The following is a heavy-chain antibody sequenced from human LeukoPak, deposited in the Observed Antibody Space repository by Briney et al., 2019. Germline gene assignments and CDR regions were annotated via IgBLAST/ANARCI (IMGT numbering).Heavy chain of an antibody. CDR2: INPNSGGT. CDR3: ARHVVGLYYYDSSGYYGPIDY. Sequence: ASVKVSCKDSGYTFTGYYMHWVRPAPGQGLEWMGWINPNSGGTNYPQKFQGRVTMTRDTSISTAYMELSRLRSDDTAVYYCARHVVGLYYYDSSGYYGPIDYWGQGTLVTVSS. V-gene: IGHV1-2*02. D-gene: IGHD3-22*01. CDR1: GYTFTGYY. J-gene: IGHJ4*02.